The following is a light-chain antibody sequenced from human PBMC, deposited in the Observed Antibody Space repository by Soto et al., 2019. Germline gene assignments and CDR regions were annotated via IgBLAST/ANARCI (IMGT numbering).Light chain of an antibody. CDR1: QSISSY. Sequence: DIQMTQSPYSLSASVGDRVTITCRASQSISSYLNWYQQKPGKAPKLLIYAASSLQSGVPSRFSGSGSGTDFTLTISSLQPDDFATYYCQQSYSTPLTFGGGTKVEIK. CDR2: AAS. CDR3: QQSYSTPLT. J-gene: IGKJ4*01. V-gene: IGKV1-39*01.